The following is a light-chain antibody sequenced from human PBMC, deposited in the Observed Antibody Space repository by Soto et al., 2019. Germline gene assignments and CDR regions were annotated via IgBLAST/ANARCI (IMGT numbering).Light chain of an antibody. Sequence: DIQMTQSPSTLSASVGDRVTITCRASQSISSWLAWYQQKPGKAPKLLIYDASSLESGVPSRFSGSGSGTEFTLTISSLRPDDFATYYCQQSRTFGQGTKVEIK. CDR3: QQSRT. CDR2: DAS. V-gene: IGKV1-5*01. J-gene: IGKJ1*01. CDR1: QSISSW.